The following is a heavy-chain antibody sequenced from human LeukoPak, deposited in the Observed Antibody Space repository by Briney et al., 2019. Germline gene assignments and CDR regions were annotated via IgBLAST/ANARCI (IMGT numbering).Heavy chain of an antibody. V-gene: IGHV3-33*01. CDR2: IWYDGNNK. CDR3: ATLFGERGYCSTTSCFDSDY. CDR1: GFIFSSFG. D-gene: IGHD2-2*01. Sequence: GGSLRLSCAASGFIFSSFGMHWVRQAPGKGLEWVAAIWYDGNNKYYADSVKGRFTISRDNSRNTLYLQMNSLRAEDTAVYYCATLFGERGYCSTTSCFDSDYWGQGTLVTVSS. J-gene: IGHJ4*02.